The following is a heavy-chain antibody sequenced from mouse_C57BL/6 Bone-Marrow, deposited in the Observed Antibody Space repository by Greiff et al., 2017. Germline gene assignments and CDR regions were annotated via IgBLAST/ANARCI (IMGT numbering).Heavy chain of an antibody. CDR3: SRQVTTVLATKYFDV. D-gene: IGHD1-1*01. Sequence: DVTLVESGGGLVKPGGSLKLSCAASGFTFSSYTMSWVRQTPEKRLQWVAAISGGGGNTYYPDSVKGRFTISRDNDKNILYLQMSSLRSEDTALYYCSRQVTTVLATKYFDVWGTGTTVTVSS. V-gene: IGHV5-9*01. CDR2: ISGGGGNT. CDR1: GFTFSSYT. J-gene: IGHJ1*03.